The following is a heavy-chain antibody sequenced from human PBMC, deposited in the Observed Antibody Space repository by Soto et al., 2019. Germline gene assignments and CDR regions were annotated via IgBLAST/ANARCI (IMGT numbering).Heavy chain of an antibody. D-gene: IGHD5-12*01. J-gene: IGHJ4*02. CDR3: AKGSIEYSASVDN. CDR1: GFSFSSYA. V-gene: IGHV3-23*01. CDR2: ISARGGSS. Sequence: VQLLESGGGLVQPGGSLRLSCAASGFSFSSYAMVWVRQAPGKGLEWVAVISARGGSSYVADSVQGRFTISRDNSKNVLSLEMNSLRADDTAIYFCAKGSIEYSASVDNWGQGTLVLVSS.